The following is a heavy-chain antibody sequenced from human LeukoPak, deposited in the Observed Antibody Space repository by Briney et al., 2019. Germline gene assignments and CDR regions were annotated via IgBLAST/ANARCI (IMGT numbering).Heavy chain of an antibody. Sequence: SETLSLTCTVSGGSISRGGYYWSWIRQHPGKGLEWIGYIYYSGSTYYNPPLKSRVTISVDTSKNQFSLKLSSVTAADTAVYYCAKGTVYFGSGNDYWGQGTLGTLPS. D-gene: IGHD1-14*01. CDR1: GGSISRGGYY. V-gene: IGHV4-31*03. J-gene: IGHJ4*02. CDR3: AKGTVYFGSGNDY. CDR2: IYYSGST.